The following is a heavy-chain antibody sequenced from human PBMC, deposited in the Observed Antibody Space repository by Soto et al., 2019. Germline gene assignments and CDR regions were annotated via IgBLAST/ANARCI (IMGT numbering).Heavy chain of an antibody. CDR3: ARDLKGKWLDRYYYYYGMDV. V-gene: IGHV4-59*01. J-gene: IGHJ6*02. CDR1: GGSISSYY. D-gene: IGHD6-19*01. CDR2: IYYSGST. Sequence: PSETLSLTCTVSGGSISSYYWSWIRQPPGKGLEWIGYIYYSGSTNYNPSLKSRVTISVDTSKNQFSLKLSSVTAADTAVYYCARDLKGKWLDRYYYYYGMDVWGQGTTVTVSS.